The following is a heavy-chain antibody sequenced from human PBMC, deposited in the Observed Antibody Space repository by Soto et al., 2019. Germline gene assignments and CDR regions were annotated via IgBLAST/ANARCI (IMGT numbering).Heavy chain of an antibody. CDR1: GYTFTGYY. V-gene: IGHV1-2*04. CDR2: INPNSGGT. J-gene: IGHJ6*03. D-gene: IGHD3-16*01. CDR3: AKGLHLTRRNYYMDV. Sequence: ASVKVSCKASGYTFTGYYMHWVRQAPGQGLEWMGWINPNSGGTNYAQKFQGWVTMTRDTSISTAYMELSRLRSDDTAVYYCAKGLHLTRRNYYMDVWGKGTTVTVSS.